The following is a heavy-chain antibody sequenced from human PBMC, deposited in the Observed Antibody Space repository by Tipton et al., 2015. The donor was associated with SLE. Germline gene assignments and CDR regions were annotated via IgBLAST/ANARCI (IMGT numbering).Heavy chain of an antibody. CDR3: ARSFEMGSIHT. Sequence: TLSLPCTVSGGSMSSFYWTWIRQAPGKGLEWVGNIYNRGGTEYNPSLKSRVIMSIDTSKSQFSLNLNSVTAADTAIYYCARSFEMGSIHTWGQGTLVSVSS. D-gene: IGHD5-24*01. J-gene: IGHJ5*02. CDR1: GGSMSSFY. V-gene: IGHV4-59*08. CDR2: IYNRGGT.